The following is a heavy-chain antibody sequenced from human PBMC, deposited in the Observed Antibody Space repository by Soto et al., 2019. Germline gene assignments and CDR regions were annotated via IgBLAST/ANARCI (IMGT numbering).Heavy chain of an antibody. Sequence: EVQLLDSGGGLVQPGGSLRLSCVGSGFTFTDYAMSWVRQAPGKGLEWISISGASGSSRDYADSVKGRFIVSRDNSKNTVYLQMNSLRADDTALYYCTRGGLRHLLAASRTDYFDFWGPGTLVTVSS. CDR2: SGASGSSR. V-gene: IGHV3-23*05. D-gene: IGHD2-15*01. CDR1: GFTFTDYA. CDR3: TRGGLRHLLAASRTDYFDF. J-gene: IGHJ4*02.